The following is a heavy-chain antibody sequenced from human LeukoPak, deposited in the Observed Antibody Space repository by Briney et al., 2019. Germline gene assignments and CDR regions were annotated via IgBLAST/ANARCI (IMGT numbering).Heavy chain of an antibody. CDR3: AKVAKYYYGSETYFFFED. CDR2: IYYTGST. CDR1: GGSISSYY. J-gene: IGHJ4*02. D-gene: IGHD3-10*01. Sequence: SETLSLTCTVSGGSISSYYWSWIRQPPGKGLEWIGYIYYTGSTSYNPSLKSRVTISVDTSKNQFSLKLSSVTAADTAVYYCAKVAKYYYGSETYFFFEDWGQGTLVTVSS. V-gene: IGHV4-59*12.